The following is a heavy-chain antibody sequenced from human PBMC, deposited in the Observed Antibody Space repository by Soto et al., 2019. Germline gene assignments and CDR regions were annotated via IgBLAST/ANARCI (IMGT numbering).Heavy chain of an antibody. Sequence: ASVKVSCKASGYTFTGYYTHWVRQAPGQGLEWMGWINPNSGGTNYAQKFQGWVTMTRDTSISTAYMELSRLRSDDTAVYYCARDYGGYSYGPVGMDVWGQGTTVTVSS. J-gene: IGHJ6*02. CDR1: GYTFTGYY. D-gene: IGHD5-18*01. V-gene: IGHV1-2*04. CDR3: ARDYGGYSYGPVGMDV. CDR2: INPNSGGT.